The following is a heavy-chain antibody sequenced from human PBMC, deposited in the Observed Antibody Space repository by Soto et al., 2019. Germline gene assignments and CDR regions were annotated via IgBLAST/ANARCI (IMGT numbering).Heavy chain of an antibody. D-gene: IGHD4-17*01. V-gene: IGHV3-23*01. CDR3: ARDPNGDYLGAFDF. CDR1: GFTFSSFF. J-gene: IGHJ3*01. Sequence: EVQLLEPGGGLVQPGGSLRLFWAASGFTFSSFFMSWVRQAPGKGLDWVSGIGANGGGTYYADSVKGRFIISRDNSKNTLYLQMNSLRAEDTAVYYCARDPNGDYLGAFDFWGQKTMVTVSS. CDR2: IGANGGGT.